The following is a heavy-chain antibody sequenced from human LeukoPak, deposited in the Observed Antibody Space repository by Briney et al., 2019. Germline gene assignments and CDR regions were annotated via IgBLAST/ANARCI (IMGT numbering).Heavy chain of an antibody. Sequence: GGSLRLSCAASGFTSMSYNMNWVRQAPGKRPEWVSSISSSSSYIYYAYSVKGRFTISIDNAKNSLYLRMNSLRAEDTALYYCSRGASRADYWGQGTLVTVSS. CDR2: ISSSSSYI. CDR1: GFTSMSYN. CDR3: SRGASRADY. J-gene: IGHJ4*02. V-gene: IGHV3-21*01.